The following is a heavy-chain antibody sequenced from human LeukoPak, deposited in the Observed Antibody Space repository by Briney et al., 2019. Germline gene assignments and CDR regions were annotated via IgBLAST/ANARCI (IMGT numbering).Heavy chain of an antibody. CDR1: GGSITPYY. Sequence: SETLSLICTVSGGSITPYYWSWIRQPPGKGLEWIGYIYYSGTTICNPSLESRVTISVDTSKNQFSLKVNSVTAADTAVYYCAKGDYSNYEYWGQGTLVTVSS. CDR3: AKGDYSNYEY. J-gene: IGHJ4*02. CDR2: IYYSGTT. V-gene: IGHV4-59*01. D-gene: IGHD4-11*01.